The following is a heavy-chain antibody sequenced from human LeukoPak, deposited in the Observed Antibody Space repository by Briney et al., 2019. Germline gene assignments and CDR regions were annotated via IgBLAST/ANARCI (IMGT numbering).Heavy chain of an antibody. J-gene: IGHJ4*02. CDR3: ARDRCSGGICYSDVFDY. V-gene: IGHV1-3*01. D-gene: IGHD2-15*01. CDR2: IHVGNGNT. Sequence: ASVKVSCKASGYTFTSHVMHWVRQAPGQRLEWVGWIHVGNGNTESSQNFQGRVTFIRDTSATTAYMELSSLRSEDTAVYYCARDRCSGGICYSDVFDYWGQGTLVTVSS. CDR1: GYTFTSHV.